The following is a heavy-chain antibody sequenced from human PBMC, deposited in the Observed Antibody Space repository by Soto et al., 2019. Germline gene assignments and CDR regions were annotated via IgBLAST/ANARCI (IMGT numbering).Heavy chain of an antibody. D-gene: IGHD5-18*01. CDR3: ARTREGCSYGLRAYYFDY. CDR2: ISSSSSYI. J-gene: IGHJ4*02. CDR1: GFTFSSYS. V-gene: IGHV3-21*01. Sequence: TGGSLRLSCAASGFTFSSYSMNWVRQAPGKGLEWVSSISSSSSYIYYADSVKGRFTISRDNAKNSLYLQMNSLRAEDTAVYYCARTREGCSYGLRAYYFDYWGQGTLVTVSS.